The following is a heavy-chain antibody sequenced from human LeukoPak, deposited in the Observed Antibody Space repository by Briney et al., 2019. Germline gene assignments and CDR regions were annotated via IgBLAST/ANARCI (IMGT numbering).Heavy chain of an antibody. CDR1: GFTFSSRDW. Sequence: PGGSLRLSCVASGFTFSSRDWMTWVRQAPGKGLEWVANIKKDGSEKYYVDSVKGRFTISRDNAKNSLYLQMNSLRAEDTAVYYCARDLYRIVVVPHYFDYWGQGTLATVSS. CDR3: ARDLYRIVVVPHYFDY. V-gene: IGHV3-7*01. CDR2: IKKDGSEK. D-gene: IGHD3-22*01. J-gene: IGHJ4*02.